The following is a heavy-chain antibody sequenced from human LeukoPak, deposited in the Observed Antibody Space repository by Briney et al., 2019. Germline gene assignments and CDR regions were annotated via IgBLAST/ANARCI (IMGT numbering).Heavy chain of an antibody. J-gene: IGHJ4*02. D-gene: IGHD2-2*01. CDR1: GGSFSGYY. Sequence: PSETLSLTCAVYGGSFSGYYWSWIRQPPGKGLEWIGEINHSESTNYNPSLKSRVTISVDTSKNQFSLKLSSVTAADTAVYYCARGPALYCSSTSCYDLNFDYWGQGTLVTVS. CDR3: ARGPALYCSSTSCYDLNFDY. CDR2: INHSEST. V-gene: IGHV4-34*01.